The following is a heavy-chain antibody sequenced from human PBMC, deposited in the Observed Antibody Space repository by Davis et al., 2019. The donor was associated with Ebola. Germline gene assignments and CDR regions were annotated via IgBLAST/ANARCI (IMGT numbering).Heavy chain of an antibody. CDR3: AREDSGSYWSAWGGFSY. CDR1: GFTFSDHY. D-gene: IGHD1-26*01. Sequence: GGSLRLSCEASGFTFSDHYMSWIRQAPGKGLEWVSLISVRGTMKYYADSVQGRFAISRDNAKNSVYLQMNSLRVEDTAVYYCAREDSGSYWSAWGGFSYWGQGALVTVSS. J-gene: IGHJ4*02. CDR2: ISVRGTMK. V-gene: IGHV3-11*04.